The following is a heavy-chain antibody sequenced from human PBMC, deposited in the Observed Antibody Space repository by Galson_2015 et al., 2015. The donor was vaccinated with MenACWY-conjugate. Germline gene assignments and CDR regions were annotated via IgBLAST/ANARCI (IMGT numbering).Heavy chain of an antibody. CDR2: ISKSESGSTI. V-gene: IGHV3-48*03. D-gene: IGHD5-18*01. Sequence: SLRLSCAASGFTFTGYEFNWVRQAPGKGLEWLSYISKSESGSTIYYADSVKGRFTISRDKIKKSLFLEMNSLRAGDTGVYYCARVGTWIHQYFYYMDVWGKGTTVTVSS. J-gene: IGHJ6*03. CDR1: GFTFTGYE. CDR3: ARVGTWIHQYFYYMDV.